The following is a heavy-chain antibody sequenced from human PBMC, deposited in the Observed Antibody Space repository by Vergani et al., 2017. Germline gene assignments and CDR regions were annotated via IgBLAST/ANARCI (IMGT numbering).Heavy chain of an antibody. CDR2: TWYDGNNK. CDR1: GFTFNQYG. D-gene: IGHD3-22*01. CDR3: ARYLRLLYYRFDP. V-gene: IGHV3-33*01. J-gene: IGHJ5*02. Sequence: QVQLVESGGGVVQPGRSLRLSCAASGFTFNQYGMHWVRQAPGKGLEWVAVTWYDGNNKQYADSVKGRFTISRDNSKSTMYLQMNRLRDEDTGVYYCARYLRLLYYRFDPWGQGTLVTVSS.